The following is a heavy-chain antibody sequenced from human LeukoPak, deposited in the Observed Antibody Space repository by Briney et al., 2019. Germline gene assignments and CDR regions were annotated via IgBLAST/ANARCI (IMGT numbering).Heavy chain of an antibody. CDR3: ARGYYDFWSGYPNY. Sequence: PGRSLRLSCAASGFTFSSYAMHWVRQAPGKGLEWVAVISYDGSNKYYADSVKGRFTISRDNSKNTLYLQMNSLSAEDTAVYYCARGYYDFWSGYPNYWGQGTLVTVSS. V-gene: IGHV3-30-3*01. CDR2: ISYDGSNK. CDR1: GFTFSSYA. J-gene: IGHJ4*02. D-gene: IGHD3-3*01.